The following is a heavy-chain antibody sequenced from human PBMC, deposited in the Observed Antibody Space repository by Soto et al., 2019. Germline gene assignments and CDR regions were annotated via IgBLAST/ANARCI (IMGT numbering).Heavy chain of an antibody. Sequence: GGSLRLSCAASGFTFSSYWMHWVRQAPGKGLVWVSRINNDGSSTTYADSVKGRFTISRDDAKNTLYLQMNSLRAEDTAVYFCARTASGYFDYWGQGTLVTVSS. CDR2: INNDGSST. CDR3: ARTASGYFDY. CDR1: GFTFSSYW. D-gene: IGHD3-10*01. V-gene: IGHV3-74*01. J-gene: IGHJ4*02.